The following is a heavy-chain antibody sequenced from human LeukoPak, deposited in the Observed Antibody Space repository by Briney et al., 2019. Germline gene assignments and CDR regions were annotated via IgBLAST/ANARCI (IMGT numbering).Heavy chain of an antibody. D-gene: IGHD6-13*01. Sequence: GGSLRLSCGASGFTFRDYWMTWVRQAPGKGLEWVANVKQDGTEKFYVDSVKGRFTISRDNGKNSLYLQMNSLRVEDTAIYYCARAGGTSWADYWGQGTLVTVSS. V-gene: IGHV3-7*01. CDR2: VKQDGTEK. J-gene: IGHJ4*02. CDR1: GFTFRDYW. CDR3: ARAGGTSWADY.